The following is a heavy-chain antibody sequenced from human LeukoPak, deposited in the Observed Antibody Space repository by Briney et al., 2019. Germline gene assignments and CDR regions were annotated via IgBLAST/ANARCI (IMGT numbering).Heavy chain of an antibody. Sequence: SGTLSLTCTVSGGSISSHFWSWIRQAPGKGLEWIGYIYYSGSTNYNPSLKSRVTISVDTSKNQFSLKLSSVTAADTAVYYCARHGTLRFLDWFDPWGQGTLVTVSS. CDR1: GGSISSHF. CDR2: IYYSGST. CDR3: ARHGTLRFLDWFDP. D-gene: IGHD3-3*01. J-gene: IGHJ5*02. V-gene: IGHV4-59*08.